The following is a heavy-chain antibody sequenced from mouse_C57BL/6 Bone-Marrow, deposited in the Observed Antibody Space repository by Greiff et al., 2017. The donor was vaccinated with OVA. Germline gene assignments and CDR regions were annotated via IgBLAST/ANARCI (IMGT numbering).Heavy chain of an antibody. CDR2: INPGSGGT. J-gene: IGHJ4*01. D-gene: IGHD2-3*01. V-gene: IGHV1-54*01. CDR3: ARHDGYYPSYAMDY. Sequence: QVQLQQSGAELVRPGTSVKVSCKASGYAFTNYLIEWVKQRPGQGLEWIGVINPGSGGTNYNEKFKGKATLTADKSSSTAYMQLSSLTSEDSAVYFCARHDGYYPSYAMDYWGQGTSGTVSS. CDR1: GYAFTNYL.